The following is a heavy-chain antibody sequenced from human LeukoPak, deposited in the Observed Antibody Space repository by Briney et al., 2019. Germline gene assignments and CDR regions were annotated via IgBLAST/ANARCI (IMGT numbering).Heavy chain of an antibody. CDR2: ISGSGGST. D-gene: IGHD6-19*01. Sequence: GGSLRLSCAASGFTFSSYAMSWVRQAPGKGLEWVSAISGSGGSTYYADSVKGRFTISRDNSKNTLYLQMNSLRIEDAAVYYCARGRNDWYGAFDFWGQGTMVTVSS. CDR1: GFTFSSYA. V-gene: IGHV3-23*01. J-gene: IGHJ3*01. CDR3: ARGRNDWYGAFDF.